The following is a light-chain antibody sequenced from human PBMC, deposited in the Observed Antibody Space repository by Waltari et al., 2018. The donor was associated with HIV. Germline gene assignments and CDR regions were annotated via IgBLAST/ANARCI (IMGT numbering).Light chain of an antibody. J-gene: IGLJ2*01. CDR3: HIWDRSYKEAV. CDR2: DDS. Sequence: SYVLTQAPSVSVAPGQTATISCGHLGKYSVQWYRQNPGRPPVLVVSDDSARVSGTPAHISCANSGNRATLTISGVEAGDEAVYYCHIWDRSYKEAVFGGET. V-gene: IGLV3-21*02. CDR1: HLGKYS.